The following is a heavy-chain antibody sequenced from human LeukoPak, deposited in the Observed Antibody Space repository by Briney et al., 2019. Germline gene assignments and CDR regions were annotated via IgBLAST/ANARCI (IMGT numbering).Heavy chain of an antibody. V-gene: IGHV3-48*01. J-gene: IGHJ6*03. CDR1: GFTFSSYS. CDR2: SSSSSGTI. Sequence: GGSLRLSCAASGFTFSSYSMNWVRQAPGKGLEWVSYSSSSSGTIYYADSVKGQFTISRDNAKNSLYLQMNSLRAEDTAVYYCASSFDYYYYYMDVWGKGTTVTVSS. CDR3: ASSFDYYYYYMDV.